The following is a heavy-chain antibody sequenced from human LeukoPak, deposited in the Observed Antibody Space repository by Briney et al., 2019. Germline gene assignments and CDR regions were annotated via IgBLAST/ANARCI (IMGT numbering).Heavy chain of an antibody. D-gene: IGHD3-16*01. J-gene: IGHJ6*02. CDR2: VRDKLNSYTT. Sequence: PGGSLRLSCAASEFTFSDHYMDWVRQAPGTGLEWVGRVRDKLNSYTTEYAASVKGRFTISRDDSKNSLYLQMNSLRPEDTAIYYCASEPGLSRGPDYAMDVWGQGTTVTVSS. CDR1: EFTFSDHY. CDR3: ASEPGLSRGPDYAMDV. V-gene: IGHV3-72*01.